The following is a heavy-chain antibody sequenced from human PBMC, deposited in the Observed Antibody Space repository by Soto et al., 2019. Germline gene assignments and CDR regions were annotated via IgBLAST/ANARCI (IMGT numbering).Heavy chain of an antibody. CDR1: GFTFSSYS. J-gene: IGHJ4*02. Sequence: VQLVESGGGLVKPGGSLRLSCAASGFTFSSYSMNWVRQAPGKGLEWVSSISSSSSYIYYADSVKGRFTISRDNAKNSLYLQMNSLRAEDTAVYYCARHPPSGASSGWYFDYWGQGTLVTVSS. CDR2: ISSSSSYI. D-gene: IGHD6-19*01. V-gene: IGHV3-21*01. CDR3: ARHPPSGASSGWYFDY.